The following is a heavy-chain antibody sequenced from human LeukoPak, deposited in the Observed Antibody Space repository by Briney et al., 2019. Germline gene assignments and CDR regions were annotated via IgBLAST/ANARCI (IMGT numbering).Heavy chain of an antibody. CDR3: ARGAEGGYNQGWWFDP. CDR1: GFTFSSYA. Sequence: GGSLRLSCAASGFTFSSYAIHWVRQAPGKGLEYVSAISSNGGSTYYANSVKGRFTISRDNSKNTLYLRLGGLRAEDMAVYYCARGAEGGYNQGWWFDPWGQGTLVTVSS. V-gene: IGHV3-64*01. J-gene: IGHJ5*02. CDR2: ISSNGGST. D-gene: IGHD5-24*01.